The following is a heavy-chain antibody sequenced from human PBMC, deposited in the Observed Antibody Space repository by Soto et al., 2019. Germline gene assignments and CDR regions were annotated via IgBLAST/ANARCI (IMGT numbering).Heavy chain of an antibody. Sequence: QVQLVQSGAEVKKPGSSVKVSCQASGGTFNNFAFTWVRQAPGQGLEWLGGSIPVFHTTNIAQTFQDRITVTADDFTTTVYMEMTSLRYDDTAVYYCATATISPVSATLYHYGMDVWGQGTTVTVSS. D-gene: IGHD6-25*01. CDR3: ATATISPVSATLYHYGMDV. V-gene: IGHV1-69*01. CDR1: GGTFNNFA. J-gene: IGHJ6*02. CDR2: SIPVFHTT.